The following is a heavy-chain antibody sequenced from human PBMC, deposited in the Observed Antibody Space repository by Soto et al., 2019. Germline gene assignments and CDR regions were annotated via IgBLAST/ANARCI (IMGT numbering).Heavy chain of an antibody. D-gene: IGHD1-1*01. Sequence: QVQLVESGGGVVQPGRSLRLSCAASGFTYSSYAMHWVRQAPGKGLEWVAVISYDGGNKYYADSVKGRFTISRDNSKNTLYLQMNSLRAEDTAVYYWPKEQERRLDYWGQGTLVTVSA. CDR1: GFTYSSYA. J-gene: IGHJ4*02. CDR2: ISYDGGNK. CDR3: PKEQERRLDY. V-gene: IGHV3-30*14.